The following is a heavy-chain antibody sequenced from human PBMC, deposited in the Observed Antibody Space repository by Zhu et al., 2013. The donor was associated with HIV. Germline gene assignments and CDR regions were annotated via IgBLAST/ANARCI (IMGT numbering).Heavy chain of an antibody. CDR1: GYTFTDYY. D-gene: IGHD3-16*01. V-gene: IGHV1-18*04. CDR3: ARRLFSKIIGGWFDP. Sequence: QVQLVQSGAEVKKPGASVKVSCKASGYTFTDYYMHWVRQAPGQGLEWMGWISTYNGNTNYAQKFQGRVTMTTDTSTSTAYMELRSLRSDDTAVYYCARRLFSKIIGGWFDPWGQGSLVTVSS. CDR2: ISTYNGNT. J-gene: IGHJ5*02.